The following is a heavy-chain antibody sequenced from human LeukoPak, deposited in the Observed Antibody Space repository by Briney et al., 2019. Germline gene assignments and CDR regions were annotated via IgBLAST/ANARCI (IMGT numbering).Heavy chain of an antibody. CDR1: GFTFSSYG. Sequence: GGSLRLSCAASGFTFSSYGMHWVRQAPGKGLEWVAVISYDGSNKYYADSVKGRFTISRDNSKNTLYLQMNSLRAEDTAVYYCAKDSEAWGQGTLVTVSS. J-gene: IGHJ4*02. CDR3: AKDSEA. D-gene: IGHD1-26*01. V-gene: IGHV3-30*18. CDR2: ISYDGSNK.